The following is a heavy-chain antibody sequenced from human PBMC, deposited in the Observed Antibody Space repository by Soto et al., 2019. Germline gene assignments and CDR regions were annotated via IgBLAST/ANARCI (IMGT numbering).Heavy chain of an antibody. J-gene: IGHJ5*02. Sequence: SQTLSLTCAISGDSVSSNSAAWNWIRQSPSRGLEWLGRTYYRSKWYNDYAVSVKSRITINPDTSKNQFSLQLNSVTPEDTAVYYCAREANIVVVVAATRWFDPWGQGTLVTVSS. CDR3: AREANIVVVVAATRWFDP. D-gene: IGHD2-15*01. CDR2: TYYRSKWYN. CDR1: GDSVSSNSAA. V-gene: IGHV6-1*01.